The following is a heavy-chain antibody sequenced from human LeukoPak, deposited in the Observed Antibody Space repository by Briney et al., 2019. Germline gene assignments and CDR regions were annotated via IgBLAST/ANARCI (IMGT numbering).Heavy chain of an antibody. J-gene: IGHJ5*02. D-gene: IGHD2-2*01. Sequence: SETLSLTCTVSGDSISSGNYYWGWIRQPAGRGLEWIGRIYSSGSTNYNPSLKSRVTMSIDTSKNQFSLKLTSVTAADTAVYYCVRIVVVPTWGENWFDPWGQGTLVTVSS. CDR1: GDSISSGNYY. CDR2: IYSSGST. V-gene: IGHV4-61*02. CDR3: VRIVVVPTWGENWFDP.